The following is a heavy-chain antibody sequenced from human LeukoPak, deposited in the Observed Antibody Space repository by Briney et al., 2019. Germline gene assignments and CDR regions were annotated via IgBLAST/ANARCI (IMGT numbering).Heavy chain of an antibody. Sequence: GESLKISFKGSGYGFTSYWIGWVRPRPGKGRGWRGIIYPGDSDTRYSPSFQGQVTISADKSISTAYLQWSSLKASDTAMYYCARRGDGYNDFDYWGQGTLVTVSS. J-gene: IGHJ4*02. D-gene: IGHD5-24*01. CDR2: IYPGDSDT. CDR3: ARRGDGYNDFDY. V-gene: IGHV5-51*01. CDR1: GYGFTSYW.